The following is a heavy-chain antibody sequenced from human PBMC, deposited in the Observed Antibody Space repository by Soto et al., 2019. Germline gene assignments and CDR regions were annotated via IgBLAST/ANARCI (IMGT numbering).Heavy chain of an antibody. J-gene: IGHJ6*02. CDR2: IYYSGST. CDR1: GGSIRSSSYY. V-gene: IGHV4-39*01. D-gene: IGHD3-22*01. CDR3: ARRLYYDSSGFEGGGMDV. Sequence: SETLSLTCTVSGGSIRSSSYYWGWIRQPPGKGLEWIGTIYYSGSTSYNPSLKSRVTISVDTSKNQFSLKLSSVTAADTAVYYCARRLYYDSSGFEGGGMDVWGQGTTVT.